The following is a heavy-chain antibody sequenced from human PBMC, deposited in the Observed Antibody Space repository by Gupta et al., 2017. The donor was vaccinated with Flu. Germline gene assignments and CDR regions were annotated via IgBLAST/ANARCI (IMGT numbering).Heavy chain of an antibody. CDR1: FNDHA. Sequence: FNDHAMTWVRQAPGKGLEWVSTIGGEGTHTYYADSVAGRFTISRDNYKNTVSLQMNSLRAEDTAIYYCAKEAGGVTGYSLRGYFDSWGQGTLVTVSS. D-gene: IGHD2-15*01. CDR2: IGGEGTHT. J-gene: IGHJ4*02. V-gene: IGHV3-23*01. CDR3: AKEAGGVTGYSLRGYFDS.